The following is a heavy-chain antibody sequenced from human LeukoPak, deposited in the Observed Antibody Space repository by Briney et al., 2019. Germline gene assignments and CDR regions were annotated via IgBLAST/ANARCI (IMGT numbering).Heavy chain of an antibody. CDR3: ARDSADCSGGSCYSAEYFQH. V-gene: IGHV1-18*01. CDR1: GYTFNTYG. CDR2: IGAYNGNT. J-gene: IGHJ1*01. Sequence: ASVKVSCKASGYTFNTYGITWVRQAPGQGLEWMGRIGAYNGNTNYAQKVQGRVTMTTDTFTNTAYMDLRSLRSDDTAVYYCARDSADCSGGSCYSAEYFQHWGQGTLVTVSS. D-gene: IGHD2-15*01.